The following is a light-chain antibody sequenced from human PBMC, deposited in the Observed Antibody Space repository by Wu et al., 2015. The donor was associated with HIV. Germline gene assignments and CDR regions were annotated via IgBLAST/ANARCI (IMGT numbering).Light chain of an antibody. CDR3: QQYGSSPLT. J-gene: IGKJ4*01. CDR1: QSVSNTY. Sequence: EIVLTQSPGTLSLSPGERATLSCRASQSVSNTYLAWYQQKPGQAPRLLIYGASSRATGIPDRFSGSESGTDFTLTISRLEPEDSAVYYCQQYGSSPLTFGGGTKGGD. CDR2: GAS. V-gene: IGKV3-20*01.